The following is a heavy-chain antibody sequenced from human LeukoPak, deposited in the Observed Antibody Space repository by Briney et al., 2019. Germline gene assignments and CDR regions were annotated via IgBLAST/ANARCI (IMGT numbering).Heavy chain of an antibody. CDR3: ARVSSSSWYYFDY. V-gene: IGHV3-30*01. CDR1: GFTFIIYA. Sequence: GGSLRLSFAASGFTFIIYAMHWVRQAPGKGGEWVAVISYDGSNKYYADSVKGRFTISRDNSKNTLYLQMNSLRAEDTAVYYCARVSSSSWYYFDYWGQGTLVTVSS. J-gene: IGHJ4*02. D-gene: IGHD6-13*01. CDR2: ISYDGSNK.